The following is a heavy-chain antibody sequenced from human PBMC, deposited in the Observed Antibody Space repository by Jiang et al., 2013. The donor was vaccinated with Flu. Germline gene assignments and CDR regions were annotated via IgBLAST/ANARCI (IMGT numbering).Heavy chain of an antibody. D-gene: IGHD3-22*01. V-gene: IGHV1-69*01. CDR3: ARGHYYDSSGYSVPNGMDV. CDR1: GGTFSSYA. CDR2: IIPIFGTA. J-gene: IGHJ6*02. Sequence: SSVKVSCKASGGTFSSYAISWVRQAPGQGLEWMGGIIPIFGTANYAQKFQGRVTITADESTSTAYMELSSLRPEDTAVYYCARGHYYDSSGYSVPNGMDVWGQGTTVTVSS.